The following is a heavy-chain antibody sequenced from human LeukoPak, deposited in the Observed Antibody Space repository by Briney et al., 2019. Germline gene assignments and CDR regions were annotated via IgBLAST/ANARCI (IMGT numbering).Heavy chain of an antibody. CDR1: GFGFSSYG. D-gene: IGHD4-11*01. CDR3: AKSKSPYPMDYIFDF. J-gene: IGHJ4*02. Sequence: PGGSLRLSCAASGFGFSSYGMHWVRQAPGKGLEWVAVISNDGSITKYGDSVKGRFTISRDNSKNTLYVQMNSLRTDDAAVYYCAKSKSPYPMDYIFDFWGQGTLVTVSS. CDR2: ISNDGSIT. V-gene: IGHV3-30*18.